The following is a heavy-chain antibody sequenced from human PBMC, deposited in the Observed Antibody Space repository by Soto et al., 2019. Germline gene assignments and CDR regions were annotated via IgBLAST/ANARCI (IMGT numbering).Heavy chain of an antibody. Sequence: ASVKVSCKASGYTFTSYGISWVRQAPGQGLEWMGWITAYNGNTNYAQKHQGRVTITADESTSTAYMELSSLRSEDTAVYYCARGDPPYYYDSSGYYSFDYWGQGTLVTVSS. D-gene: IGHD3-22*01. V-gene: IGHV1-18*01. CDR1: GYTFTSYG. CDR3: ARGDPPYYYDSSGYYSFDY. CDR2: ITAYNGNT. J-gene: IGHJ4*02.